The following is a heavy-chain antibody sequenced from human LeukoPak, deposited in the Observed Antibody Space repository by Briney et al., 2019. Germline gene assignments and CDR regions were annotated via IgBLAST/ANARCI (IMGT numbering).Heavy chain of an antibody. D-gene: IGHD3-3*01. V-gene: IGHV4-59*13. CDR3: ARGGAYYDFWSGYYDYYYYTDV. J-gene: IGHJ6*03. Sequence: SETLSLTCSISGGSISSYYWSWIRQPPGKGVEWIGYIYYSGSTNYNPPLKSRVTISVDTSKNQFSLRLTSVTAADTAVYYCARGGAYYDFWSGYYDYYYYTDVWGKGTTVTVSS. CDR2: IYYSGST. CDR1: GGSISSYY.